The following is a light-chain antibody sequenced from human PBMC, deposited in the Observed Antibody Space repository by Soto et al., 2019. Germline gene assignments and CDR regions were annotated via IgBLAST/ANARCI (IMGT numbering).Light chain of an antibody. J-gene: IGKJ1*01. V-gene: IGKV1-39*01. CDR3: QQTFSIPRT. Sequence: DMQLTQSPSSLSASVGDRVTITCRASQNVRSYLNWYQQKPGKAPKLLISESSILESGVPSKFSGDGYGTDLTLTIRSLQPEDFAIYHCQQTFSIPRTFGHGTRVEIK. CDR1: QNVRSY. CDR2: ESS.